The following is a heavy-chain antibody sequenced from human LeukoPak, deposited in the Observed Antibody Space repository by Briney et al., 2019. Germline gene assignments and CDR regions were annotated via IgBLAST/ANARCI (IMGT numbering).Heavy chain of an antibody. Sequence: SETLSLTCTVSGGSISGYYWSWIRQPPGKGLEWIGYIYYSGSTNYNPSLKSRVTISVDTSKNQFSLKLSSVTAADTAVYYCARWTWGNFDYWGQGTLVTVSS. CDR3: ARWTWGNFDY. V-gene: IGHV4-59*01. D-gene: IGHD3-16*01. CDR2: IYYSGST. CDR1: GGSISGYY. J-gene: IGHJ4*02.